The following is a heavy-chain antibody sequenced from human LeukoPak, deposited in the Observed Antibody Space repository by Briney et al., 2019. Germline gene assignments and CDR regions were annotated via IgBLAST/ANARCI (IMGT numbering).Heavy chain of an antibody. CDR2: ISGSGGST. V-gene: IGHV3-23*01. CDR1: GFTFSSYA. D-gene: IGHD2-15*01. CDR3: ARRLKGYCSGGSCPD. J-gene: IGHJ4*02. Sequence: GGSLRLSCAASGFTFSSYAMSWVRQAPGKGLEWVSAISGSGGSTYYADSVKGRFTTSRDNSKNTLYLQMNSLRAEDTAVYYCARRLKGYCSGGSCPDWGQGTLVTVSS.